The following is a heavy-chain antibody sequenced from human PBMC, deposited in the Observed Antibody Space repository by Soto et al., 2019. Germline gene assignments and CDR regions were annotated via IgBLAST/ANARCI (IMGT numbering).Heavy chain of an antibody. CDR3: STGNYGSLGI. Sequence: EVQLVESGGGLVKSGGSLRLSCAASGFNFNIAWMNWVRQAPGEGLEWVGRVKSKNSGGTTEYAAPVKTRFTISRDDSKNMLYLQMNSLKAEDTAVYYYSTGNYGSLGIWGQGALVTVSS. CDR1: GFNFNIAW. J-gene: IGHJ4*02. D-gene: IGHD3-10*01. CDR2: VKSKNSGGTT. V-gene: IGHV3-15*07.